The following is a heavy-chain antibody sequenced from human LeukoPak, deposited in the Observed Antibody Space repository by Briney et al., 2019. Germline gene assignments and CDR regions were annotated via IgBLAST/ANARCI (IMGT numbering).Heavy chain of an antibody. CDR1: GYTFTTFG. D-gene: IGHD3-10*01. CDR2: VSPYNGNT. J-gene: IGHJ4*02. Sequence: ASVKVSCKASGYTFTTFGTSWVRQAPGQGLEWMGWVSPYNGNTDYAQKFQGRVTMTTDTSTSTAYMELRSLRSDDTAVYYCARGLNTMVRGVIDCWGQGTLVTVSS. CDR3: ARGLNTMVRGVIDC. V-gene: IGHV1-18*01.